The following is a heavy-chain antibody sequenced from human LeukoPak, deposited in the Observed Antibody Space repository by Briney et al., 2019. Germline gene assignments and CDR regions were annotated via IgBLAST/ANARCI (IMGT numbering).Heavy chain of an antibody. D-gene: IGHD2-8*01. CDR2: ISGSSGST. J-gene: IGHJ4*02. CDR3: AKDVDTGGSVYYFDF. Sequence: GGSLRLSCAASGFTFSSYAMSWVRQAQGQGQGWVSAISGSSGSTYYADCVKGLFTISRDNSRNTLYLQMNSLRAEDTAVYYSAKDVDTGGSVYYFDFWGQGTMVTVSS. CDR1: GFTFSSYA. V-gene: IGHV3-23*01.